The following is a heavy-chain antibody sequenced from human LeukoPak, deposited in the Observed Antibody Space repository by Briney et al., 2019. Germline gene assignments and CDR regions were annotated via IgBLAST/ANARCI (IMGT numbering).Heavy chain of an antibody. CDR1: GFTFSSYS. CDR2: ISSSSSTI. J-gene: IGHJ4*02. Sequence: AGGSLRLSCAASGFTFSSYSMNWVRQAPGKGLEWVSYISSSSSTIYYADSVKGRFTISRDNAKNSLYLQMNSLRAEDTAVYYCARKLWFGEPCCYFDYWGQGTLVTVSS. CDR3: ARKLWFGEPCCYFDY. V-gene: IGHV3-48*01. D-gene: IGHD3-10*01.